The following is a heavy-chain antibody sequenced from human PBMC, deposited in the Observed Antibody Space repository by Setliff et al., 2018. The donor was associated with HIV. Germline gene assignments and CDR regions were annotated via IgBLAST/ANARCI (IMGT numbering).Heavy chain of an antibody. V-gene: IGHV4-59*12. J-gene: IGHJ6*03. CDR1: AGSISSYY. D-gene: IGHD2-15*01. CDR3: ARVSITYWYSIPTFYYYYMDV. CDR2: VFYSGRT. Sequence: PSETLSLTCAVSAGSISSYYWSWIRQPPGKGLEWIGYVFYSGRTNYNPSLKSRVTISVDTSKNQFSLKLRSVTAADTAMYYCARVSITYWYSIPTFYYYYMDVWGKGTKVTVSS.